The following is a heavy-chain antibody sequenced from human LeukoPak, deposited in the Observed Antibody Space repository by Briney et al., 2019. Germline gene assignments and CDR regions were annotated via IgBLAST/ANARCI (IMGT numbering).Heavy chain of an antibody. CDR2: ITTSDGNT. CDR3: AKDGGLWVSAHWGDS. D-gene: IGHD7-27*01. Sequence: GGALRLSCAASGFTFSSYTMSWVRQAPGKGLEWVSTITTSDGNTYYADSVKGRFTVSRDNSKNTLFLQMNSLRAEDTAVYYCAKDGGLWVSAHWGDSWGRGTLVTVSS. CDR1: GFTFSSYT. J-gene: IGHJ4*02. V-gene: IGHV3-23*01.